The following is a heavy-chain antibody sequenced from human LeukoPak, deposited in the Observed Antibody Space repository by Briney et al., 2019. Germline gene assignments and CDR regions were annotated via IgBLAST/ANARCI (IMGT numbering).Heavy chain of an antibody. J-gene: IGHJ4*02. D-gene: IGHD2-21*02. CDR2: IYHTGNT. V-gene: IGHV4-38-2*02. CDR1: GYSISSGYY. Sequence: SETLSLTCTVSGYSISSGYYWGWIRQPPGKGLEWIGEIYHTGNTNYNPSLKSRLTISVDRSKNQFSLRLSSVTAADTAIYYCARDSPRGRGDSGNLDFWGQGTLVSVSS. CDR3: ARDSPRGRGDSGNLDF.